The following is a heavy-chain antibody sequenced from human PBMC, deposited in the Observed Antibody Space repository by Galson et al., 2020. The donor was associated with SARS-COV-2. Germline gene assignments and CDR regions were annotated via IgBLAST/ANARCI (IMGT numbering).Heavy chain of an antibody. CDR2: IYRSGGT. V-gene: IGHV4-30-2*01. CDR1: GGSISSGSYS. CDR3: ARGETSGWYLDN. J-gene: IGHJ4*02. Sequence: SETLFLTCAVSGGSISSGSYSWNWIRQPPGKGLEWIGYIYRSGGTYYNPSLKSRVTISIDTSKNQFSLRLSSVTAADTAVYYCARGETSGWYLDNWGQGTLVTVSS. D-gene: IGHD6-19*01.